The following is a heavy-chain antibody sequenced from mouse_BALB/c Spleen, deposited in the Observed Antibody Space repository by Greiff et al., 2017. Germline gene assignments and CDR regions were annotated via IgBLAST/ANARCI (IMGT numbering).Heavy chain of an antibody. CDR1: GYSITSDYA. V-gene: IGHV3-2*02. CDR2: ISYSGST. D-gene: IGHD1-1*01. CDR3: ARSYYGSSLWYFDV. J-gene: IGHJ1*01. Sequence: EVKLVESGPGLVKPSQSLSLTCTVTGYSITSDYAWNWTRQVPGNKLEWMGYISYSGSTSYNPSLKSRISITRDTSKNQFFLQLNSVTTEDTATYYCARSYYGSSLWYFDVWGAGTTVTVSS.